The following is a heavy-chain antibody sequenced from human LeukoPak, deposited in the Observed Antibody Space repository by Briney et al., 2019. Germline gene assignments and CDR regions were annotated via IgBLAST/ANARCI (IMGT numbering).Heavy chain of an antibody. J-gene: IGHJ4*02. CDR2: ISYDGSNK. CDR3: ARALDY. CDR1: GFTFSSYA. V-gene: IGHV3-30-3*01. Sequence: GGSLRLSCAASGFTFSSYAMHWVRQAPGKGLKWVAVISYDGSNKYYADSVKGRFTISRDNSKNTLYLQMNSLRAEDTAVYYCARALDYWGQGTLVTVSS.